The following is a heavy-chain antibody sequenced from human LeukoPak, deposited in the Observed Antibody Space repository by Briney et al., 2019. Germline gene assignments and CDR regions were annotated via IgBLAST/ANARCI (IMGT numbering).Heavy chain of an antibody. D-gene: IGHD3-22*01. J-gene: IGHJ4*02. CDR2: IYYSGRT. CDR3: ARDPSGYSSRFDY. Sequence: SETLSLTCTVSGGSISSSSYYWGWIRQPPGKGLEWIGSIYYSGRTFYNPSLKGRVTVSLDTSKKQFSLKLSSVTAADTAVYYCARDPSGYSSRFDYWGQGTLVTVSS. CDR1: GGSISSSSYY. V-gene: IGHV4-39*07.